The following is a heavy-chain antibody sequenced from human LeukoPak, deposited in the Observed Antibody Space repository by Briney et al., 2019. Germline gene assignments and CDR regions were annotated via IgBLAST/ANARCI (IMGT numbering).Heavy chain of an antibody. V-gene: IGHV3-7*03. Sequence: GALSLSCAASGFTFSSYWMTWVRQAPGKPLEWVANIKQDGSKKTYVDSVKGRFTISRDNAKNSLYLQMNSLRADDTGVYYCASQPAAADVDYWGQGTLVTVSS. J-gene: IGHJ4*02. CDR3: ASQPAAADVDY. CDR2: IKQDGSKK. CDR1: GFTFSSYW. D-gene: IGHD2-2*01.